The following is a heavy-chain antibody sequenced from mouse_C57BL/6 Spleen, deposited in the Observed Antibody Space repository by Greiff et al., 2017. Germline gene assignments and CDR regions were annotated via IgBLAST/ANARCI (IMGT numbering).Heavy chain of an antibody. CDR1: GYTFTSYW. J-gene: IGHJ3*01. D-gene: IGHD1-1*01. CDR3: ARGSRYYGSSFAY. Sequence: QVQLQQPGAELVKPGASVKMSCKASGYTFTSYWITWVKQRPGQGLEWIGDIYPGSGSTNYNEKFKSKATLTVDTSSSTAYMQLSSLTSEDSAVYYGARGSRYYGSSFAYWGQGTLVTVSA. V-gene: IGHV1-55*01. CDR2: IYPGSGST.